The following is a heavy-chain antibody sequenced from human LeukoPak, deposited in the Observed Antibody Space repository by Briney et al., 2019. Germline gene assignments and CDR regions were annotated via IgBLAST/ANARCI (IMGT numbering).Heavy chain of an antibody. CDR3: ARGSGVYDAFDI. J-gene: IGHJ3*02. D-gene: IGHD3-3*01. Sequence: ASVKVSCKASGYTFTGYYMHWVRQAPGQGLEWMGWINPSSGGTNYAQKFQGRVTMTRDTSISTAYMELSRLRSDDTAVYYCARGSGVYDAFDIWGQGTMVTVSS. CDR1: GYTFTGYY. CDR2: INPSSGGT. V-gene: IGHV1-2*02.